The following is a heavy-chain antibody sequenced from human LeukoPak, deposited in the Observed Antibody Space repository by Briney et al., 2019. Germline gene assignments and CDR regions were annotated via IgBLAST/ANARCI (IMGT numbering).Heavy chain of an antibody. J-gene: IGHJ4*02. D-gene: IGHD3-10*01. V-gene: IGHV3-30*18. CDR2: ISYDGSNK. CDR1: GFTFSSYD. Sequence: TGGSLRLSCAASGFTFSSYDMHWVRQAPGKGLEWVAVISYDGSNKYYADSVKGRFTISRDNSKNTLYLQMNSLRAEDTAVYYCAKDPGTSPHYWGQGTLVTVSS. CDR3: AKDPGTSPHY.